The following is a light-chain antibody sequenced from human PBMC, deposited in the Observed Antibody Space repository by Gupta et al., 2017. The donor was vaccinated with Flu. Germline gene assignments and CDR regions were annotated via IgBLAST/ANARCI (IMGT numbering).Light chain of an antibody. CDR1: QSVSSN. CDR3: QQDSNWPWT. Sequence: ETVITQSPATLSLSPGERVTLSCRASQSVSSNIAWYQQKPGQAPRLLIYGASARATGVPARFSGSGSGTEFTLTISSLQSEDFAVYYCQQDSNWPWTFGPGTKVEIK. CDR2: GAS. J-gene: IGKJ1*01. V-gene: IGKV3-15*01.